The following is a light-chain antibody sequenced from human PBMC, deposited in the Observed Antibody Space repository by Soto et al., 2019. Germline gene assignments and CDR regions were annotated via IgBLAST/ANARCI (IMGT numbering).Light chain of an antibody. Sequence: EKVMTQSPATLSVSPVERATLSCMASQSVNSNLAWYQQKPGQAPRLLIYGASTRATGIPARFSGSGSGTEFTLTISSLQSGDFAVYYCQQYNNWPGKTFGQGTRLEI. CDR3: QQYNNWPGKT. CDR1: QSVNSN. J-gene: IGKJ5*01. CDR2: GAS. V-gene: IGKV3-15*01.